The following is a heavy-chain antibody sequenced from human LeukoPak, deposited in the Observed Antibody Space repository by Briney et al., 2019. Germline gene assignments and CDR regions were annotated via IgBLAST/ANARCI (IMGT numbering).Heavy chain of an antibody. D-gene: IGHD3-16*02. CDR1: GGTFSSYA. CDR2: ISAYNGNT. V-gene: IGHV1-18*01. Sequence: GASVKVSCKASGGTFSSYAISWVRQAPGQGLEWMGWISAYNGNTNYAQKLQGRVTMTSDTSTSTAYMELRSLRSDDTAVYYCARGEVDQFGGVIVYFDYRGQGTLVTVSS. CDR3: ARGEVDQFGGVIVYFDY. J-gene: IGHJ4*02.